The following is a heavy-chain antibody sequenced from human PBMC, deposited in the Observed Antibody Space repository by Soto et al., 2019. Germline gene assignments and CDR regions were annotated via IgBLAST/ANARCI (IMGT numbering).Heavy chain of an antibody. V-gene: IGHV3-74*01. Sequence: GGSLRLSCAASGFTFXSSWMHWVRQAPGKGLVWVSRINSGASTTNYADSVKGRFTISRDNAKNTLYLQMDSLTAEDTAVYYCARGPSGWFGYDYWGQGTLVTVSS. CDR1: GFTFXSSW. J-gene: IGHJ4*02. CDR3: ARGPSGWFGYDY. CDR2: INSGASTT. D-gene: IGHD6-19*01.